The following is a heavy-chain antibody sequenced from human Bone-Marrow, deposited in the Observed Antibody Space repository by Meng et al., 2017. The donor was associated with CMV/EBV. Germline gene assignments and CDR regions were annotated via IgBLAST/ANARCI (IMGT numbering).Heavy chain of an antibody. Sequence: GESLKISCAASGFTVSTNYMTWVRQAPGRGLEWVSGMYGGGGTYYADSVTGRFNISRDSSKYTLYLQMNNLTAEDTAVYYCVRAGRGYSDYFYYGMDVWGQGTTITVSS. CDR2: MYGGGGT. V-gene: IGHV3-53*01. CDR1: GFTVSTNY. J-gene: IGHJ6*02. CDR3: VRAGRGYSDYFYYGMDV. D-gene: IGHD3-3*01.